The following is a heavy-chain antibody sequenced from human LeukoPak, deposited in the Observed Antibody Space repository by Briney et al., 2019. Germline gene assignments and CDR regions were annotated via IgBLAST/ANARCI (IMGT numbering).Heavy chain of an antibody. D-gene: IGHD6-13*01. CDR2: INAGNGNT. CDR3: ARVVSWYHYFDY. V-gene: IGHV1-3*01. Sequence: ASVKVSCRASGYTFTSYAMHWVRQAPGQRLEWMGWINAGNGNTKYSQEFQGRVTITRDTSASTAYMELGSLRSEDTAVYYCARVVSWYHYFDYWGQGALVTVSS. J-gene: IGHJ4*02. CDR1: GYTFTSYA.